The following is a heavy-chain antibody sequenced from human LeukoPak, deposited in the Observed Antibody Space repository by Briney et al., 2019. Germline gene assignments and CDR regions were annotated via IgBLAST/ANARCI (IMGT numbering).Heavy chain of an antibody. J-gene: IGHJ4*02. Sequence: PSQTLSLTCTVSGGSISSGSYYWSWIRQPAGKGLEWIGRIYTSGSTNYNPSLKSRVTISVDTSKNQFSLKLSSVTAADTAVYYCARTGYDILTGYHRFDYWGQGTLVTVSS. CDR3: ARTGYDILTGYHRFDY. CDR2: IYTSGST. CDR1: GGSISSGSYY. D-gene: IGHD3-9*01. V-gene: IGHV4-61*02.